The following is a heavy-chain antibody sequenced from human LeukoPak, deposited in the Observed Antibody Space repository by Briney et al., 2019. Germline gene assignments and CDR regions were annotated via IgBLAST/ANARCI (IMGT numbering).Heavy chain of an antibody. CDR1: GFAFSRYS. V-gene: IGHV3-48*01. CDR3: ARDLKYYDSSGFDY. D-gene: IGHD3-22*01. Sequence: PGGSLRLSCAASGFAFSRYSMNWVRQAPGKGLEWVSYISSSSRTIYYADSVKGRFTISRDNAKNSLTLQMNSLRAEDTAVYYCARDLKYYDSSGFDYWGQGTLVTVSS. CDR2: ISSSSRTI. J-gene: IGHJ4*02.